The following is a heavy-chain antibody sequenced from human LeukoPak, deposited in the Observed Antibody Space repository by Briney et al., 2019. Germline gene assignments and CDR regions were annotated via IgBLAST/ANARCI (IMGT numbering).Heavy chain of an antibody. D-gene: IGHD4-11*01. Sequence: SETLSLTCTVSGGSISSSSYYWGWIRQPPGKGLEWIGSIYYSGSTYYNPSLKSRVTISVDTSKNQFSLKLSSVTAADTAVYYCARALPSDYSNPGGSWFDPWGQGTLVTVSS. CDR3: ARALPSDYSNPGGSWFDP. V-gene: IGHV4-39*07. J-gene: IGHJ5*02. CDR1: GGSISSSSYY. CDR2: IYYSGST.